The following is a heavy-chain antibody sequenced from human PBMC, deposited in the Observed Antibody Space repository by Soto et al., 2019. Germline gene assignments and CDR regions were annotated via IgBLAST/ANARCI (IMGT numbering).Heavy chain of an antibody. Sequence: EVQVLESGEGLVQPGGSLRLSSAASGFTFNNYAMTWVRKAPGKGLEWVSVISGSGGSTHYADSVQGRFSISRDNSKNTVYLQMNSLGVEDTALYYCAKVIVVIAAAGDYFDSWGQGTLVTVSS. CDR1: GFTFNNYA. CDR2: ISGSGGST. J-gene: IGHJ4*02. D-gene: IGHD2-15*01. CDR3: AKVIVVIAAAGDYFDS. V-gene: IGHV3-23*01.